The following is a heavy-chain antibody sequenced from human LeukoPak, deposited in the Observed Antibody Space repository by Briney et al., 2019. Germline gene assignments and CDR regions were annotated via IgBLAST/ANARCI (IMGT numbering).Heavy chain of an antibody. CDR3: ARDLDRDFDY. CDR2: IDSGGRT. Sequence: QRGGSLRLSCAASGFTVCCIYMSCVRQAPGKGVECVSVIDSGGRTYYADSVKGRFTISRDNSKNTLYLQMNSLRAEDTAVYYCARDLDRDFDYWGQGTLVTVSS. V-gene: IGHV3-66*02. CDR1: GFTVCCIY. D-gene: IGHD3-10*01. J-gene: IGHJ4*02.